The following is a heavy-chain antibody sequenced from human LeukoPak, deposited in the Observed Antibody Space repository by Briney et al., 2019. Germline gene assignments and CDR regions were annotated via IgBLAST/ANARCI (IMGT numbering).Heavy chain of an antibody. V-gene: IGHV3-30*18. Sequence: GGSLRLSCAASGFTFSSYGMHWVRQAPGKGLEWVAVISYDGSDKYYADSVKGRFTISRDNSKNTLYLQMNSLRAEDTAVYYCAKDLSTIYGDYEFDYWGQGTLVTVSS. CDR2: ISYDGSDK. CDR3: AKDLSTIYGDYEFDY. D-gene: IGHD4-17*01. CDR1: GFTFSSYG. J-gene: IGHJ4*02.